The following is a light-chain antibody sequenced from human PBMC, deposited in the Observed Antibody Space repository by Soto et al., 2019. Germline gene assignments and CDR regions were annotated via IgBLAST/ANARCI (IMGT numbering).Light chain of an antibody. CDR1: SSDVGGYNY. J-gene: IGLJ1*01. Sequence: QSALXQPASVSGSPGQSITISCTGTSSDVGGYNYVSWYQQHPGNAPKLMIYEVSNRPSGVSNRFSGSKSGNTASLTISGLQAEDEADYYCSSYTSSSTLYVFGTGTKVTVL. CDR3: SSYTSSSTLYV. CDR2: EVS. V-gene: IGLV2-14*01.